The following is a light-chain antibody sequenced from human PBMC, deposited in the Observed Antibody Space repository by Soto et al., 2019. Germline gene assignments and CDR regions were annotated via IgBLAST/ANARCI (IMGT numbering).Light chain of an antibody. CDR1: QSVSNKY. J-gene: IGKJ2*01. V-gene: IGKV3-20*01. CDR3: QQYGSSPPYT. Sequence: EVVLTQSPGALSLSPGERATLSGRASQSVSNKYLAWYQQKPGQAPRLLIFGSSDRATGIPDRFSGSGSGTDFTLTISRLEPEDFAVYYCQQYGSSPPYTFGQGTKLEIK. CDR2: GSS.